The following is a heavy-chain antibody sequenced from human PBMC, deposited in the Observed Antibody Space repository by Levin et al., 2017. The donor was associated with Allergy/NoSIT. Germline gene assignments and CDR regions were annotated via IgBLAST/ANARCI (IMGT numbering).Heavy chain of an antibody. CDR2: ISGSGGST. D-gene: IGHD6-13*01. CDR3: AKGPSSSWYSYRFDP. Sequence: PGGSLRLSCAASGFTFSSYAMSWVRQAPGKGLEWVSAISGSGGSTYYADSVKGRFTISRDNSKNTLYLQMNSLRAEDTAVYYCAKGPSSSWYSYRFDPWGQGTLVTVSS. CDR1: GFTFSSYA. J-gene: IGHJ5*02. V-gene: IGHV3-23*01.